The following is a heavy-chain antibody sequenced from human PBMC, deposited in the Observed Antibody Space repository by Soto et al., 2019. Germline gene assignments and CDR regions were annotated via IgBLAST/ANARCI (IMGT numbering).Heavy chain of an antibody. CDR1: GGSISSSNW. D-gene: IGHD3-9*01. Sequence: SETLSLTCAVSGGSISSSNWWRWDRQPPGKGLEWIGEIYHSGSTNYNPSLKSRVTISVDKSKNQFSLKLSSVTAADTAVYYCGGAGEGYYDILTGYYTYGMDVWGQGTTVTVSS. CDR2: IYHSGST. CDR3: GGAGEGYYDILTGYYTYGMDV. V-gene: IGHV4-4*02. J-gene: IGHJ6*02.